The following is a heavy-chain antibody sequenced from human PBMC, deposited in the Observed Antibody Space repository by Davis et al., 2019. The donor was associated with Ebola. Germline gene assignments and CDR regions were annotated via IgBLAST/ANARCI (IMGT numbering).Heavy chain of an antibody. CDR2: IRASGGTT. D-gene: IGHD6-13*01. V-gene: IGHV3-23*01. CDR3: AKVRYSSSAAPNYYYYYGMDV. CDR1: GFTFSSYA. J-gene: IGHJ6*02. Sequence: PGGSLRLSCAASGFTFSSYAMTWVRQAPGKGLEWVSAIRASGGTTYDADSVKGRFTISRDNSKNTLYLQMNSLRAEDTAVYYCAKVRYSSSAAPNYYYYYGMDVWGQGTTVTVSS.